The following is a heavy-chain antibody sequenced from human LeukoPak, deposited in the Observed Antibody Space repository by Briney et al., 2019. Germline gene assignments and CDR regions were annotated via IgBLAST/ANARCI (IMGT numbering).Heavy chain of an antibody. CDR2: IIAIFGTA. CDR1: GGTFSSYA. Sequence: SVKVSCKASGGTFSSYAISWVRQAPGQGLEWMGGIIAIFGTANYAQKFQGRVTITADESTSTAYMELSSLRSEDTAVYYCARDPTIIGYCSGGSCYELDYWGQGTLVTVSS. CDR3: ARDPTIIGYCSGGSCYELDY. V-gene: IGHV1-69*01. D-gene: IGHD2-15*01. J-gene: IGHJ4*02.